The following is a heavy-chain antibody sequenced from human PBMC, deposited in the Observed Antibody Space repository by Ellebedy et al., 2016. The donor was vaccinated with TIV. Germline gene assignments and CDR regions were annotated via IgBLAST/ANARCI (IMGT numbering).Heavy chain of an antibody. CDR3: ARGSLAENFDY. D-gene: IGHD3-3*02. V-gene: IGHV3-23*01. CDR2: ISGSGGST. Sequence: GGSLRLSXAASGFTFSSYAMSWVRQAPGKGLEWVSAISGSGGSTYYADSVKGRFTISRDNSKNTLYLQMNSLRAEDTAVYYCARGSLAENFDYWGQGTLVTVSS. J-gene: IGHJ4*02. CDR1: GFTFSSYA.